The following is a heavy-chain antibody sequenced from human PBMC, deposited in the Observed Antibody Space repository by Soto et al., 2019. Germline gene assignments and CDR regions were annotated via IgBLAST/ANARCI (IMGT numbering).Heavy chain of an antibody. CDR1: GYTFTSYG. J-gene: IGHJ4*02. Sequence: ASVKVSCKASGYTFTSYGISWVRQAPGQGLEWMGRISAYNGNTNYAQKLQGRVTMTTDTSTSTAYMELRSLRSDDTAVYYCAKYYGDYGPGYFDSWGQGTLVTVSS. CDR3: AKYYGDYGPGYFDS. CDR2: ISAYNGNT. D-gene: IGHD4-17*01. V-gene: IGHV1-18*01.